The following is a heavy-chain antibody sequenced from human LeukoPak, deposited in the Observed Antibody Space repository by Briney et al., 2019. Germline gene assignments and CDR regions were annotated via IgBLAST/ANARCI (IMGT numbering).Heavy chain of an antibody. Sequence: GGSLRLSCAASGFSFSSFSMNCVRLAPGKGLEWISYISTTSGTKYYAESVKGRFTISRDNAKNSLYLQMNSLRDEDTAVYYCARRENLYGGYDFDYWGQGTLVTVSS. D-gene: IGHD5-12*01. J-gene: IGHJ4*02. CDR3: ARRENLYGGYDFDY. CDR1: GFSFSSFS. CDR2: ISTTSGTK. V-gene: IGHV3-48*02.